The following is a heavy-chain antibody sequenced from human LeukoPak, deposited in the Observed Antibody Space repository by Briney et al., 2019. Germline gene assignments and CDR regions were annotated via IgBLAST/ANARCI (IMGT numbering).Heavy chain of an antibody. CDR1: GGSVSSYY. CDR3: ARALGNHYYDSSGYYYAPYYFDY. V-gene: IGHV4-4*07. D-gene: IGHD3-22*01. Sequence: SETLSLTCTVSGGSVSSYYWTWIRQPAGKGLEWIGRIYASENSNFNPSLKSRVAMSVDTPKNQVSLKLNSVTAADTAVYYCARALGNHYYDSSGYYYAPYYFDYWGQGTLVTVSS. CDR2: IYASENS. J-gene: IGHJ4*02.